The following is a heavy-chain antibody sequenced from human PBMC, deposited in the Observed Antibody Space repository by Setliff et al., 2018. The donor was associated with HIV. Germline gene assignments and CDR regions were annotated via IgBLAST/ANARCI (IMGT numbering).Heavy chain of an antibody. D-gene: IGHD3-10*01. V-gene: IGHV4-28*01. CDR3: ARSTVGIRGVVRGYYYYYMDV. CDR2: IDYSGST. J-gene: IGHJ6*03. CDR1: GYSISSSNW. Sequence: SETLSLTCTVSGYSISSSNWWGWIRQTPGKGLEWIGYIDYSGSTYYNPSLESRVTMSVDTSRNQFSLKLTSVTAVDTAAYYCARSTVGIRGVVRGYYYYYMDVWGKGTTVTVSS.